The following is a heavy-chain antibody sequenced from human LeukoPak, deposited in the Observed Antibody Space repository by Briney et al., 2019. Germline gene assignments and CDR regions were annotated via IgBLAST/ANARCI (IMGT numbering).Heavy chain of an antibody. CDR2: IYHSGGT. Sequence: SETLSLTCTVSGYSISSGYYWAWIRQPPGKGLEWIGSIYHSGGTYNNPSLKSRLTMSVDTSKNQFSLKLSSVTAADTAVYYCARHGGGSGSYYQREIDYWGQGTLVTVSS. CDR1: GYSISSGYY. V-gene: IGHV4-38-2*02. D-gene: IGHD3-10*01. CDR3: ARHGGGSGSYYQREIDY. J-gene: IGHJ4*02.